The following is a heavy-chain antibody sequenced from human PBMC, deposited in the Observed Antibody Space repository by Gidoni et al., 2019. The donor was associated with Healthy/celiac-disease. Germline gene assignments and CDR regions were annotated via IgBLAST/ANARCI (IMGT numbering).Heavy chain of an antibody. CDR3: ASAYDYIWGSYRYHWFDP. J-gene: IGHJ5*02. V-gene: IGHV4-31*03. Sequence: QVQLQESGPGLVKPSQTLSLTCTVSGGSISSGGDYLSWIRQHPGKGLEWIGYIYYSGSTYYHPSLKSRVTISVDTSKSQFSLKLSSVTAADTAVYYCASAYDYIWGSYRYHWFDPWGQGTLVTVSS. CDR2: IYYSGST. D-gene: IGHD3-16*02. CDR1: GGSISSGGDY.